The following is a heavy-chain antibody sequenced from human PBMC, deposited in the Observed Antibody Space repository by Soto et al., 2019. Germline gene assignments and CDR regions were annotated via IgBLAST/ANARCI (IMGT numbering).Heavy chain of an antibody. CDR2: ISYDGSNK. Sequence: QVQLVESGGGVVQPGRSLRLSCAASGFTFSSYGMHWVRQAPGKGLEWVAVISYDGSNKYYADSVKGRFTISRDNSKNTLYLQMNSLRAEDTAVYYCANEGLYGDHPLDYWGQGTLVTVSS. V-gene: IGHV3-30*18. CDR1: GFTFSSYG. J-gene: IGHJ4*02. D-gene: IGHD4-17*01. CDR3: ANEGLYGDHPLDY.